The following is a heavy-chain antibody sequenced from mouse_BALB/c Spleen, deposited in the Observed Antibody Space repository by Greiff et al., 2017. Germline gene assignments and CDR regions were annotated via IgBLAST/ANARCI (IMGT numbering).Heavy chain of an antibody. J-gene: IGHJ4*01. CDR1: GYTFTDYD. V-gene: IGHV1-15*01. D-gene: IGHD1-1*01. CDR2: IDPETGGT. Sequence: QVQLQHSGAELVRPGASVTLSCKASGYTFTDYDMHWVKQTPVHGLEWIGAIDPETGGTAYNQKFKGKATLTADKSSSTAYMELRSLTSEDSAVYYCTRAGNYYGSRGYAMDYWGQGTSVTVSS. CDR3: TRAGNYYGSRGYAMDY.